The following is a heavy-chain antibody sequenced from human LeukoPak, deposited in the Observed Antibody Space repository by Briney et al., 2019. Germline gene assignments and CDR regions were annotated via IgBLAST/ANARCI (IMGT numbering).Heavy chain of an antibody. D-gene: IGHD1-26*01. J-gene: IGHJ4*02. CDR3: ARDHSTTGTYPADY. Sequence: GGSLRLSCAASGFTFSNSGMNWVRQAPGKGLEWVAVIWYDGNKKYYENSVKGRFTISRDNSKNTLYLQMNSLRVEDSAVYYCARDHSTTGTYPADYWGQGTLVTVSS. CDR1: GFTFSNSG. CDR2: IWYDGNKK. V-gene: IGHV3-33*08.